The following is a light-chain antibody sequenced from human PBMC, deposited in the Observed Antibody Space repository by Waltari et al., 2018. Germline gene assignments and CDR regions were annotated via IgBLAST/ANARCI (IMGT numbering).Light chain of an antibody. CDR3: QHYVRLPAT. CDR2: HTS. CDR1: QNIIKY. V-gene: IGKV3-20*01. J-gene: IGKJ1*01. Sequence: EIVFTQSPGTLSLSPGERATLSCRASQNIIKYLAWYQKKPCQAPRLLIYHTSIRAAGIPDRFSGSGSGTDFSLFISRLEPEDFAVYYCQHYVRLPATFGQGTKVEIK.